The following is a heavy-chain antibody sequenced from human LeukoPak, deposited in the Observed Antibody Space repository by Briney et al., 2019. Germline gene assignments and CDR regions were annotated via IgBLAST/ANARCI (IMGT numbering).Heavy chain of an antibody. CDR2: IIPILGIA. CDR1: GGTFSSYA. J-gene: IGHJ6*02. D-gene: IGHD3-3*01. V-gene: IGHV1-69*04. Sequence: ASVKVSCKASGGTFSSYAISWVRQAPGQGLEWMGRIIPILGIANYAQKFQGRVTITADKSTSTAYMELSSLRSEDTAVYYCARGERGWSGYYNYYYYGMDVWGQGATVTVSS. CDR3: ARGERGWSGYYNYYYYGMDV.